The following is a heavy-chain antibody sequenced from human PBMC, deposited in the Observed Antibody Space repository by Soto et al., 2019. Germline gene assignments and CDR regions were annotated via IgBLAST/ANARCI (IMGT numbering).Heavy chain of an antibody. V-gene: IGHV3-15*01. CDR1: GFTFSNAW. CDR3: TSRLLWFGGTNWFDP. CDR2: IKSKTDGGTT. J-gene: IGHJ5*02. Sequence: GGSLRLSCAASGFTFSNAWMSWVRQAPGKGLEWVGRIKSKTDGGTTDYAAPVKGRFTISRDDSKNTLYLQMNSLKTEDTAVYYCTSRLLWFGGTNWFDPWGQGTLVTVSS. D-gene: IGHD3-10*01.